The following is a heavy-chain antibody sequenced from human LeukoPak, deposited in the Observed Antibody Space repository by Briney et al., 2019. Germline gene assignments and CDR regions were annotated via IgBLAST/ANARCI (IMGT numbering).Heavy chain of an antibody. V-gene: IGHV1-46*01. CDR2: INPSGGST. CDR1: GYTFTSYY. Sequence: ASVKVSCKASGYTFTSYYMHWVRQAPGQGLEWMGIINPSGGSTSYAQKFQGRVTMTRDMSTSTVYMELSSLRSEDTAVYYCARDPYYDILTGSLGWYFDLWGRGTLVTVSS. J-gene: IGHJ2*01. CDR3: ARDPYYDILTGSLGWYFDL. D-gene: IGHD3-9*01.